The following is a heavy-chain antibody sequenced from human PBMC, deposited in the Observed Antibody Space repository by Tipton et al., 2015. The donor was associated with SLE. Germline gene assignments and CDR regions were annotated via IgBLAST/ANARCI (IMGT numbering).Heavy chain of an antibody. CDR1: GGSVSSGSYY. CDR2: IYYSGST. D-gene: IGHD1-26*01. Sequence: TLSLTCTVSGGSVSSGSYYWSWIRQPPGKGLEWIGYIYYSGSTNYNPSLKSRVTISLDTSKNQFSLRLSSVTAADTAVYYCARENSGAFDFWGQGTMVTVSS. J-gene: IGHJ3*01. CDR3: ARENSGAFDF. V-gene: IGHV4-61*01.